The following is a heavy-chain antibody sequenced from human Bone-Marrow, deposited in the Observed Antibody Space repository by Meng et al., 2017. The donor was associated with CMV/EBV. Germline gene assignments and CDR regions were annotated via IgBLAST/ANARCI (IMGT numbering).Heavy chain of an antibody. V-gene: IGHV3-20*04. CDR1: GFTFDDYG. Sequence: GGSLRLSCAASGFTFDDYGMSWVRQAPGKGLEWVSGINWNGGSTAYADSVKGRFTISRNNAKKSLYLQMNSLRAGDTAFYYCARGRIGNYVYYQYWGQGTLVTVSS. CDR2: INWNGGST. J-gene: IGHJ1*01. CDR3: ARGRIGNYVYYQY. D-gene: IGHD1-7*01.